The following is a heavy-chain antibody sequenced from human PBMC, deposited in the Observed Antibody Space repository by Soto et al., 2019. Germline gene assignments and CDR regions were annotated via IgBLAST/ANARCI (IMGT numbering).Heavy chain of an antibody. D-gene: IGHD5-12*01. V-gene: IGHV3-7*01. J-gene: IGHJ4*02. Sequence: PGGSLRLSCAASGFTFSSYWMSWVRQAPGKGLEWVANIKQDGSEKYYVDSVKGRFTISRDNAKNTLYLQMNSLRGEDTAVYYCAKDRDSYDADSGHFDYWGQGTLVTVSS. CDR3: AKDRDSYDADSGHFDY. CDR2: IKQDGSEK. CDR1: GFTFSSYW.